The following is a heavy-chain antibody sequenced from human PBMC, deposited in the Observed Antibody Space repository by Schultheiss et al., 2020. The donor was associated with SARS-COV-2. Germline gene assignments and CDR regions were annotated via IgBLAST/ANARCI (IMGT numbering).Heavy chain of an antibody. CDR3: ARAAAALLWFGEPPGLNY. J-gene: IGHJ4*02. V-gene: IGHV3-30*01. D-gene: IGHD3-10*01. CDR1: GFTFSSYA. CDR2: ISYDGSNK. Sequence: GGSLRLSCAASGFTFSSYAMHWVRQAPGKGLEWVAVISYDGSNKYYADSVKGRFTISRDNSKNTLYLQMNSLRAEDTAVYYCARAAAALLWFGEPPGLNYWGQGTLVTVSS.